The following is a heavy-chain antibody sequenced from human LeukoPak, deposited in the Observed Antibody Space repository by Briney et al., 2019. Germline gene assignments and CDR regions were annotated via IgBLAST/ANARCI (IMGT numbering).Heavy chain of an antibody. CDR3: ARGLTYYFDY. J-gene: IGHJ4*02. V-gene: IGHV3-48*01. CDR2: ISSSTSTI. CDR1: GFTFSNYN. D-gene: IGHD4/OR15-4a*01. Sequence: GGSLRLSCAASGFTFSNYNMNWVRQAPGKGLEWISYISSSTSTIYYADSVKGRFTISRDNAKNSLYLQINSLRAEDTAVYYCARGLTYYFDYWGQGTLVTVSS.